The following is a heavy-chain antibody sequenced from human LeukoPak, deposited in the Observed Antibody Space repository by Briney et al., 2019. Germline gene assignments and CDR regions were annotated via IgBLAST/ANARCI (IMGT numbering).Heavy chain of an antibody. V-gene: IGHV4-38-2*02. J-gene: IGHJ5*02. CDR2: IYHSGST. CDR1: GYSISSGYY. CDR3: ARGYYGSGSYLLGENWFDP. Sequence: SETLSLTCTVSGYSISSGYYWGWIRQPPGEGLEWIGSIYHSGSTYYNPSLKSRVTISVDTSKNQFSLKLSSVTAADTAVYYCARGYYGSGSYLLGENWFDPWGQGTLVTVSS. D-gene: IGHD3-10*01.